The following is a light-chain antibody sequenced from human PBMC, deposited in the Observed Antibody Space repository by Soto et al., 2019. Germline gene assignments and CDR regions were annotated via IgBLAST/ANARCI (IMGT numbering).Light chain of an antibody. J-gene: IGKJ1*01. CDR3: HQYDSWT. V-gene: IGKV3-20*01. CDR2: GAS. CDR1: QRVSSTY. Sequence: DIVLTQSPGTLSLSPEERATLSCRASQRVSSTYLAWYQQKPGQAPRLLIYGASSRATGIPDRFSGSGSGTDFTLTISRLEPEDFAVYYCHQYDSWTFGQGTKVDIK.